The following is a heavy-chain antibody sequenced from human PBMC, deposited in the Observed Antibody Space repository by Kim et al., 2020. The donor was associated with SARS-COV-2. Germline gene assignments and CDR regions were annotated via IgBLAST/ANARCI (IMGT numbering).Heavy chain of an antibody. CDR3: AKVWGHVLRYSGGAFDL. Sequence: VKGRFTISRDSAKNSLYLQMNSLRAEDTALYYCAKVWGHVLRYSGGAFDLWGRGTLVTVSS. V-gene: IGHV3-9*01. J-gene: IGHJ2*01. D-gene: IGHD3-9*01.